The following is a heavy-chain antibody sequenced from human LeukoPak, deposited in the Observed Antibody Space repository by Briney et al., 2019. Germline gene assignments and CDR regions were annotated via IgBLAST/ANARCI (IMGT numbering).Heavy chain of an antibody. CDR2: ISAYNGNT. D-gene: IGHD6-19*01. V-gene: IGHV1-18*01. J-gene: IGHJ5*02. CDR3: AREKAVAGRLLWFNWFDP. CDR1: GYTFSSYG. Sequence: ASVKVSCKASGYTFSSYGISWVRQAPGQGLEWMGWISAYNGNTDYAQKLQGRVTMTTNTSTSTAYMELSRLRSDDTAVYYCAREKAVAGRLLWFNWFDPWGQGTLVTVSS.